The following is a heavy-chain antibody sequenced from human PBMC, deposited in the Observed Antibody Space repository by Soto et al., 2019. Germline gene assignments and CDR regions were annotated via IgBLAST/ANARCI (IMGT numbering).Heavy chain of an antibody. CDR1: GDSVSSKSAA. CDR3: TSALAGSYDY. D-gene: IGHD1-26*01. CDR2: TYYRSKWST. J-gene: IGHJ4*02. V-gene: IGHV6-1*01. Sequence: PSQTLSLTCAISGDSVSSKSAAWNWIRHSPSRGLEWLGRTYYRSKWSTDYAVSVESRITINPDTSKNQFSLHLNSVTPEDTAVYYRTSALAGSYDYWGQGTLVTVSS.